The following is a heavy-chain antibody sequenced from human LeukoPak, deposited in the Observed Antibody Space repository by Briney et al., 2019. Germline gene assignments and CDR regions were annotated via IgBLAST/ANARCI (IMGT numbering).Heavy chain of an antibody. D-gene: IGHD3-10*01. CDR3: VKDYSSGSYFDY. CDR1: GFTFSRYA. CDR2: ISSNGGST. V-gene: IGHV3-64D*06. Sequence: PGGSLRLSCSASGFTFSRYAMHWVRQAPGKGPEYASAISSNGGSTYYADSVKGRFTISRDNSRNTLHLQMSSLRVEDTAVYYCVKDYSSGSYFDYWGQGTLVTVSS. J-gene: IGHJ4*02.